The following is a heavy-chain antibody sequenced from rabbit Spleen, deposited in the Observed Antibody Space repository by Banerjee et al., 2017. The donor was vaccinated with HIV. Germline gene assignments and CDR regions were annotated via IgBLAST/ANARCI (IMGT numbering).Heavy chain of an antibody. CDR1: GIDFSSYYY. CDR3: ARYSDNTIYSL. Sequence: QQQLEESGGGLVKPGGTLTLTCTASGIDFSSYYYMCWVRQAPGKGLEWIGCIYTYYGSTYYASWAKGRFTISKTSPTTVTLQVTSLTAADTATYFCARYSDNTIYSLWGPGTLVTVS. J-gene: IGHJ4*01. D-gene: IGHD2-1*01. CDR2: IYTYYGST. V-gene: IGHV1S45*01.